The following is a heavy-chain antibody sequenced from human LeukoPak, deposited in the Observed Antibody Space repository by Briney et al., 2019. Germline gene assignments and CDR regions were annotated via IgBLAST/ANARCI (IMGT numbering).Heavy chain of an antibody. J-gene: IGHJ4*02. CDR3: ARDLRYSSSWSYNFDY. CDR1: GDSVSTNSAG. Sequence: SQTLSLTCAISGDSVSTNSAGWNWIRQSPSRGLEWLGRTYNNSNWYKDYAASVESRITINPDTSKNQFSLQLNSVTPEDTAVYCCARDLRYSSSWSYNFDYWGQGTLVTVSS. D-gene: IGHD6-13*01. CDR2: TYNNSNWYK. V-gene: IGHV6-1*01.